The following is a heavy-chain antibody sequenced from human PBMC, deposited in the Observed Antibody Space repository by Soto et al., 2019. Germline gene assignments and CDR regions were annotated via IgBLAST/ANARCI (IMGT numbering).Heavy chain of an antibody. D-gene: IGHD3-10*01. CDR3: ARRLARGVIGWFDP. J-gene: IGHJ5*02. V-gene: IGHV4-39*02. CDR2: LYYTGRT. Sequence: SSGTLSLTCTVSDGSIISGTYYWGWIRQPPGKGLEWIGSLYYTGRTYYSPSLKSRVTISVDTSKNHFSLNLTSVTAADTAVYYCARRLARGVIGWFDPWGQGNLVTVSS. CDR1: DGSIISGTYY.